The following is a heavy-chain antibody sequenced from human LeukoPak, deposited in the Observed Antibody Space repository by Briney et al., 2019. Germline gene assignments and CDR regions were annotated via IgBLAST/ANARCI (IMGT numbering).Heavy chain of an antibody. CDR3: ARGLLITTGPFDY. V-gene: IGHV3-21*01. D-gene: IGHD4-11*01. J-gene: IGHJ4*02. CDR1: GFTFSSYS. CDR2: ISSSSSYI. Sequence: GGSLRLSCAASGFTFSSYSMNWVRQAPGKGLEWVSSISSSSSYIYYADSVKGRFTISRDNAKNSLYLQMNSLRAEDTAVYYCARGLLITTGPFDYWGQGTLVTVSS.